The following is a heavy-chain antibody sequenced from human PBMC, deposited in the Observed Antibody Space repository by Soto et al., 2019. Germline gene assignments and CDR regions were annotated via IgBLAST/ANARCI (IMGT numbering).Heavy chain of an antibody. CDR1: GGAICSYY. D-gene: IGHD2-8*01. Sequence: PSETHSLTCTDSGGAICSYYWSLIRQPPGKGLEWIGYIYYSGSTNYNPSLKSRVTISVDTSKNQFSLKLSSVTAADTAVYYCARVCMHSGRDYYYYRDGWGKWTTVTVSS. J-gene: IGHJ6*03. CDR2: IYYSGST. V-gene: IGHV4-59*01. CDR3: ARVCMHSGRDYYYYRDG.